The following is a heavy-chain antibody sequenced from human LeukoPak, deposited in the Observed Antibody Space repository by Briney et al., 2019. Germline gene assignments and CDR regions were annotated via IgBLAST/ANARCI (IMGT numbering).Heavy chain of an antibody. D-gene: IGHD3-10*01. Sequence: ASVKVSCKASGYTFTNYGISWVRQAPGQGLEWMGWISAYNGNTNYAQKLQGRVTMTTDTSTSTAYMELRSLRSDDTAVYYCARDPNHLYGSGSYQDYWGQGTLVTVSS. CDR3: ARDPNHLYGSGSYQDY. J-gene: IGHJ4*02. CDR1: GYTFTNYG. CDR2: ISAYNGNT. V-gene: IGHV1-18*01.